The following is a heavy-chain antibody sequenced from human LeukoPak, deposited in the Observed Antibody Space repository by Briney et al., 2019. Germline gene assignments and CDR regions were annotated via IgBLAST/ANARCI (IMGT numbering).Heavy chain of an antibody. CDR2: ISYYGTTK. Sequence: SLRLSCAASGFTFSSYTIHWFRQAPGKGVEWVAFISYYGTTKYYPASVSGRFTISRDNSKNTVYLQMDSLRSEHTAVYYCGRRLQGALIDYCGQGTLVTVSS. D-gene: IGHD5-24*01. J-gene: IGHJ4*02. CDR3: GRRLQGALIDY. CDR1: GFTFSSYT. V-gene: IGHV3-30-3*01.